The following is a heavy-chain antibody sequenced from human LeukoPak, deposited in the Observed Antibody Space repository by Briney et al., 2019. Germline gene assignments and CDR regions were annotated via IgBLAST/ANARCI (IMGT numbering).Heavy chain of an antibody. V-gene: IGHV3-23*01. CDR1: GFTFNSHA. D-gene: IGHD4/OR15-4a*01. CDR3: ANEVRPNDY. CDR2: IDISGGST. Sequence: GGSLRLSCAVSGFTFNSHAMCWVRQAPGKELEWVSSIDISGGSTYYADSVKGRFTISRDNSKNTLYLQMNSLRGEDTALYFCANEVRPNDYWGQGTLVTVSS. J-gene: IGHJ4*02.